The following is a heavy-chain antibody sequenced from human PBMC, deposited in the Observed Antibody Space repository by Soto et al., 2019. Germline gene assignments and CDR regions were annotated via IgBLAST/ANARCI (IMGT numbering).Heavy chain of an antibody. CDR2: ISRSSAIM. D-gene: IGHD6-19*01. Sequence: EVQLVESGGGLVQPGGSLRLSCAASEFTFSIYSMNWVRQAPGKGLEWVSYISRSSAIMYYADSVKGRFTISRDKSKSALYRQISRMRAEHTAVYFCVRGDHSGLDDSVAFHDWGQGTLVTVTS. CDR3: VRGDHSGLDDSVAFHD. CDR1: EFTFSIYS. J-gene: IGHJ4*02. V-gene: IGHV3-48*01.